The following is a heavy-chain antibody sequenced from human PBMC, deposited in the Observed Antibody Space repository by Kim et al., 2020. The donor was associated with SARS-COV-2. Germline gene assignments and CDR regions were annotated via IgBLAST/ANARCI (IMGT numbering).Heavy chain of an antibody. D-gene: IGHD3-10*01. Sequence: GGSLRLSCAASGFTFSSYWMSWVRQAPGKGLEWVANIKQDGSEKYYVDSVKGRFTISRDNAKNSLYLQMNSLRAEDTAVYYCARDRGPGTYLDAFDIWGQGTMVTVSS. CDR3: ARDRGPGTYLDAFDI. CDR2: IKQDGSEK. CDR1: GFTFSSYW. V-gene: IGHV3-7*01. J-gene: IGHJ3*02.